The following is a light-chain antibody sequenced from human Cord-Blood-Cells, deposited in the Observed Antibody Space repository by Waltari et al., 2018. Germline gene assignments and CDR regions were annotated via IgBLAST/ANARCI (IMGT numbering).Light chain of an antibody. CDR2: EGS. V-gene: IGLV2-23*01. CDR1: SSDVGSYNL. CDR3: CSYAGSSTWV. Sequence: QSALTQPASVSGSPGQSITLSCTGTSSDVGSYNLVSCYQQTPGKAPKLMIYEGSKRPSGVSNRFSGSKSGNTASLTISGLQAEDEADYYCCSYAGSSTWVFGGGTKLTVL. J-gene: IGLJ3*02.